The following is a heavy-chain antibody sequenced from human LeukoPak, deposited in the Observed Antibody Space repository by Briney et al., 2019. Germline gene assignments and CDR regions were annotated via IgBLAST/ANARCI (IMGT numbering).Heavy chain of an antibody. Sequence: GRSLRLSCAASGFTFSSYAMHWVRQAPGKGLEWVAVISYDGSNKLYADSVKGRFTLSRDNSKNTLYLQMNSLRIEDTAVYYCGRGSVGFGELNYWGQGTLVTVSS. J-gene: IGHJ4*02. CDR3: GRGSVGFGELNY. D-gene: IGHD3-10*01. CDR1: GFTFSSYA. V-gene: IGHV3-30-3*01. CDR2: ISYDGSNK.